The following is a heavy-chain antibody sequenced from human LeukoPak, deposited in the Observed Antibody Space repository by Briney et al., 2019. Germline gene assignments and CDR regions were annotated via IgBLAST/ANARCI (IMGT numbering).Heavy chain of an antibody. V-gene: IGHV3-66*02. J-gene: IGHJ4*02. D-gene: IGHD1-26*01. CDR1: GVAVSSNY. CDR2: IYSGGDT. CDR3: ARRENSGYFDY. Sequence: GGSLRLSCAASGVAVSSNYMTWVRPAPGKGLEWISVIYSGGDTYYADSVKGRFTISRDDSKNTLYLQMNSLRAEDTAVYYCARRENSGYFDYWGQGTLVTVSS.